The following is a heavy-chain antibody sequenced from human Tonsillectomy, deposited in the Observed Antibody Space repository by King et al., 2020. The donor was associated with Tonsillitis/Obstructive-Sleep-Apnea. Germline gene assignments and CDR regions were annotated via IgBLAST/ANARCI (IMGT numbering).Heavy chain of an antibody. V-gene: IGHV3-23*01. Sequence: VQLXESGGGXVQPXGSLXLXXXASGFTLRNYAMSWVXXAPXKGXXXVXXXXXXGXXXYXXXXVXXRFTISRDXSKSTLYLQMNXXRADDTAVYYCAKDHGSGISIWLGGDAFDIWGQGTMVTVSS. J-gene: IGHJ3*02. CDR1: GFTLRNYA. CDR2: XXXXGXXX. D-gene: IGHD5-18*01. CDR3: AKDHGSGISIWLGGDAFDI.